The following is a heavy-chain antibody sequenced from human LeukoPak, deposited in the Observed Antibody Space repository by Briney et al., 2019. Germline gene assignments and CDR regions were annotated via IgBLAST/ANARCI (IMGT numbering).Heavy chain of an antibody. CDR2: INSDGSST. CDR1: GFTFSSYW. Sequence: GGSLRLSCAASGFTFSSYWMHWVRQAPGKGLVWVSRINSDGSSTSYADSVKGRFTISRDNAKNTLYLQMNTLRADDTAVYYCARDSGNYYTHNWFDPWGQGTLVTVSS. V-gene: IGHV3-74*01. J-gene: IGHJ5*02. D-gene: IGHD1-26*01. CDR3: ARDSGNYYTHNWFDP.